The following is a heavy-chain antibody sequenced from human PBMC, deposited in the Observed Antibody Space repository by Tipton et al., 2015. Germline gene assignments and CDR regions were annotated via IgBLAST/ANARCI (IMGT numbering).Heavy chain of an antibody. J-gene: IGHJ6*02. V-gene: IGHV4-4*02. CDR3: ARTLSGSYSDGLYYYGMDV. D-gene: IGHD1-26*01. Sequence: TLSLTCTVSGGSISTSNWWSWVRQPPGKGLEWVGEIYRSGSSNLNPSLKSRIFTSVDKSKNQFSLRLDSVTAADTAVYYCARTLSGSYSDGLYYYGMDVWGQGTTVTVSS. CDR2: IYRSGSS. CDR1: GGSISTSNW.